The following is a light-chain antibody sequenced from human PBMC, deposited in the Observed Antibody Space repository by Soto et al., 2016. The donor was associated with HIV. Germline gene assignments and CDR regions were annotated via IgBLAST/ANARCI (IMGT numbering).Light chain of an antibody. CDR1: QGIGNE. V-gene: IGKV1-17*01. CDR2: LIS. J-gene: IGKJ1*01. Sequence: DIQMTQSPSSLSASLGDRVTITCRSSQGIGNELGWYQQKPGRAPKRLIYLISTLQSGVPSRFSGSGSGTEFTLTISSLQPEDVATYYCLQHNRNPRTFGQGTKVEI. CDR3: LQHNRNPRT.